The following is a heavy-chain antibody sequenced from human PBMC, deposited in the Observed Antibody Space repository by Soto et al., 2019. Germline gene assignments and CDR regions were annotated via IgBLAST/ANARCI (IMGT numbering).Heavy chain of an antibody. J-gene: IGHJ4*02. CDR2: ISSSSSYI. CDR3: ARLWETDFDY. D-gene: IGHD1-26*01. Sequence: EVQLVESGGGLVKPGGSLRLSCAASGVTFSSYSMNWVRQAPGKGLEWVSSISSSSSYIYYADSVKGRFTISRDNSKNSLYLQMNSLRAEDTAVYYCARLWETDFDYWGQGTLVTVSS. V-gene: IGHV3-21*01. CDR1: GVTFSSYS.